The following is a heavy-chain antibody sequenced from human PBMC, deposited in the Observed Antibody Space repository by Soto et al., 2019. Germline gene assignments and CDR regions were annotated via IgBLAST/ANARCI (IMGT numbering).Heavy chain of an antibody. CDR2: MYYSGST. D-gene: IGHD6-6*01. Sequence: TLALRCTVSGGSLSRNSYYWGWIRQPPGKGLEWIGTMYYSGSTYYNPSLKSRVTISVDTSKNQFSLRLRSFTAADTAIYYCARLAYSSSVGDYWGQGTLGTVSS. J-gene: IGHJ4*02. CDR1: GGSLSRNSYY. V-gene: IGHV4-39*01. CDR3: ARLAYSSSVGDY.